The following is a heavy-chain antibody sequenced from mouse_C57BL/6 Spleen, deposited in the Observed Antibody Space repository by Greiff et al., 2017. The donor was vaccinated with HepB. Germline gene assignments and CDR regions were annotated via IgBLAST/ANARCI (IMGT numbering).Heavy chain of an antibody. CDR2: INPYNGGT. D-gene: IGHD2-1*01. V-gene: IGHV1-19*01. Sequence: EVQLVESGPVLVKPGASVKMSCKASGYTFTDYYMNWVKQSHGKSLEWIGVINPYNGGTSYNQKFKGKATLTVDKSSSTAYMELNSLTSEDSAVYYCARDGNYGGLFAYWGQGTLVTVSA. CDR3: ARDGNYGGLFAY. CDR1: GYTFTDYY. J-gene: IGHJ3*01.